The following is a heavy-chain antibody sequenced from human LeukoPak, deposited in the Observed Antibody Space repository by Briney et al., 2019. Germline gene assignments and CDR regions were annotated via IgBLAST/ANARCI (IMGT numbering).Heavy chain of an antibody. V-gene: IGHV3-33*06. Sequence: QSGGSLRLSCAASGFSFGTYGMHWVRQAPGKGLEWVAVIWDDGTTKYYADSVKGRFTISRDNSKNTLYLQMNSLRAEDTAMYYCVKGLFRSTYYFDYWGQGILVTVSS. CDR3: VKGLFRSTYYFDY. CDR2: IWDDGTTK. D-gene: IGHD2-2*01. J-gene: IGHJ4*02. CDR1: GFSFGTYG.